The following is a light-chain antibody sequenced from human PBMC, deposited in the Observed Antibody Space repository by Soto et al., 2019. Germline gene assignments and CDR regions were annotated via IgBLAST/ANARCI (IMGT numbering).Light chain of an antibody. CDR2: GAS. J-gene: IGKJ1*01. Sequence: DIQMTQSPSTLSASVGDRVTITCRASQSISSWLAWYQQKPGKAPKLLIYGASSLESGVPSRFSGSGSATEFTLTISSLQPDDFATFYCLQYNSYPSTFGQGTKVDIK. CDR3: LQYNSYPST. V-gene: IGKV1-5*01. CDR1: QSISSW.